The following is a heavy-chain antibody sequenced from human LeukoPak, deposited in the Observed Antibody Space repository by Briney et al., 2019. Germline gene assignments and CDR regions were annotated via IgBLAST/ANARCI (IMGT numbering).Heavy chain of an antibody. CDR3: ALGIAAAGSFDY. CDR2: TYYRSKWYN. J-gene: IGHJ4*02. CDR1: GHSVSSNSDA. V-gene: IGHV6-1*01. D-gene: IGHD6-13*01. Sequence: KHSHTLSLLCAISGHSVSSNSDAGNSIRQSPSRDLEWLGRTYYRSKWYNDYAVSVKSRITIDPYTSKNQFSLQLNSVTPEDTSVYYCALGIAAAGSFDYWGQGTLVTVSS.